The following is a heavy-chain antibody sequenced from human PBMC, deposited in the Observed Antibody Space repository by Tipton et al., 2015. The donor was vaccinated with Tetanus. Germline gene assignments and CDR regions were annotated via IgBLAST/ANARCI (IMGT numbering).Heavy chain of an antibody. CDR3: AKSDRVTRTSWYFHD. Sequence: TLSLTCTVSGVSVRSYYWSWIRQSPDKGLEWLGDVIYDGTSYYNPSLNSRVKISLDTSMNQVSLTLTSVTAADTALYYCAKSDRVTRTSWYFHDWGQGTLVTVSS. V-gene: IGHV4-34*12. J-gene: IGHJ4*02. CDR1: GVSVRSYY. D-gene: IGHD2-2*01. CDR2: VIYDGTS.